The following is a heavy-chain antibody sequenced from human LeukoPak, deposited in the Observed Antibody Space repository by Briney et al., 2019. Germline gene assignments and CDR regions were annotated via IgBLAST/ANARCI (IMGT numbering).Heavy chain of an antibody. D-gene: IGHD1-26*01. J-gene: IGHJ4*02. CDR3: ARAGPTTGIVGAIED. Sequence: SVKVSCKASGGTFSSYAISLVRQAPGQGLEWMGRIIPIFGTANYAQKFQGRVTITTDESTSTAYMELSSLRSEDTAVYYCARAGPTTGIVGAIEDWGQGTLVTVSS. CDR2: IIPIFGTA. V-gene: IGHV1-69*05. CDR1: GGTFSSYA.